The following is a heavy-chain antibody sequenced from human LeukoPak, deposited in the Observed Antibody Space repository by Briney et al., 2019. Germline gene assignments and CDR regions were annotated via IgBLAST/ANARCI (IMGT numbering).Heavy chain of an antibody. CDR1: GFTFSSYE. CDR2: ISSSGSTI. Sequence: GGSLRLSCAASGFTFSSYEMNWVRQAPGKGLEWVSYISSSGSTIYYADSVKGRFTISRDNAKNSLYLQMSSLRAEDTAVYYCARDRYDSSGYYSLDYWGQGTLVTVSS. D-gene: IGHD3-22*01. J-gene: IGHJ4*02. CDR3: ARDRYDSSGYYSLDY. V-gene: IGHV3-48*03.